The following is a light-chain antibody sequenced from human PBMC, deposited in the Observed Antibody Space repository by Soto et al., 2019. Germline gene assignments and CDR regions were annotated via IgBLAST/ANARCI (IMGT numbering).Light chain of an antibody. CDR3: QSYDSSLSDV. V-gene: IGLV1-40*01. CDR2: GNS. J-gene: IGLJ1*01. CDR1: SSNIGAGYD. Sequence: QSVLTQPPSVSGAPGQRVTIYCTGSSSNIGAGYDVHWYQQLPGTAPKLLIYGNSNRPSGVPDRFSGSKSGTSASLAITGLHAEDEADYYCQSYDSSLSDVFGTGTKLTVL.